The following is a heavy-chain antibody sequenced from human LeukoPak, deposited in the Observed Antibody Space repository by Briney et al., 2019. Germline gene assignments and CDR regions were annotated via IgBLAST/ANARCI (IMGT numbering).Heavy chain of an antibody. Sequence: PGGSLRLSCVASGFSFTTYSMNWVRQAPGKGLEWVSYISSSGTIIYYGDSVKGRFTIPRHNAKNLLYLQMNSLRAEDTAVYYCVRDMGRLRPDAFDIWGQGTMVTVSP. CDR1: GFSFTTYS. D-gene: IGHD3-10*01. CDR3: VRDMGRLRPDAFDI. V-gene: IGHV3-48*01. J-gene: IGHJ3*02. CDR2: ISSSGTII.